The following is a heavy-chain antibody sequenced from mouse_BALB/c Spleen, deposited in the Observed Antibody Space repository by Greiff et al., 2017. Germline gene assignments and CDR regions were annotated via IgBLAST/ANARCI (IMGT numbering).Heavy chain of an antibody. J-gene: IGHJ1*01. CDR3: ARINWDWWYFDV. CDR1: GFSLTSYG. V-gene: IGHV2-2*02. CDR2: IWSGGST. D-gene: IGHD4-1*01. Sequence: VQLQQSGPGLVQPSQSLSITCTVSGFSLTSYGVHWVRQSPGKGLEWLGVIWSGGSTDYNAAFISRLSISKDNSKSQVFFKMNSLQANDTAIYYCARINWDWWYFDVWGAGTTVTVSS.